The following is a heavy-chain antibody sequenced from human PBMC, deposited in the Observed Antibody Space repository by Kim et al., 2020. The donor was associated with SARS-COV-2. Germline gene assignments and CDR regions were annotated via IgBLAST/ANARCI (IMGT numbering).Heavy chain of an antibody. V-gene: IGHV3-23*01. CDR2: ST. CDR3: AKWDVDTEDY. Sequence: STYHADSVKGRFTTSRDNSKNTLYLQMNSLRAEDTAVYYCAKWDVDTEDYWGQGTLVTVSS. J-gene: IGHJ4*02. D-gene: IGHD5-18*01.